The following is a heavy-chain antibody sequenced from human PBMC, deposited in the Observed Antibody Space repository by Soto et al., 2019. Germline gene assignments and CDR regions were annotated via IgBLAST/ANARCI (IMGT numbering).Heavy chain of an antibody. D-gene: IGHD3-3*02. J-gene: IGHJ6*03. CDR1: GFTFSSYA. Sequence: GGSLRLSCAASGFTFSSYAMHWVRQAPGKGLEYVSAISSNGGSTYYANSVKGRFTISRDNSKNTLYLQMGSLRAEDMAVYYCAIHEAFLEWLLATYYYYYMDVWGKGTTVTVSS. CDR3: AIHEAFLEWLLATYYYYYMDV. V-gene: IGHV3-64*01. CDR2: ISSNGGST.